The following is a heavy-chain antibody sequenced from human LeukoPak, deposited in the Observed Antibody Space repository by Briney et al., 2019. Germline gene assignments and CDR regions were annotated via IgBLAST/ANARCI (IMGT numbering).Heavy chain of an antibody. Sequence: GGSLRLSCAASGFIFSNYGMSWVRQAPEKGLEWVSGISGSGGSTYYADSVKGRFTISRDNAKKSLYLQMNSLRAEDTAVYYCARARPGVGATPNFDYWGQGTLVTVSS. D-gene: IGHD1-26*01. CDR3: ARARPGVGATPNFDY. CDR2: ISGSGGST. V-gene: IGHV3-23*01. CDR1: GFIFSNYG. J-gene: IGHJ4*02.